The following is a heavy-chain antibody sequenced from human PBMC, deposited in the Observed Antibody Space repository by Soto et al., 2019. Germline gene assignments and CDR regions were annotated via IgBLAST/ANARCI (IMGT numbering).Heavy chain of an antibody. CDR3: ARDHGASVVPGIDY. J-gene: IGHJ4*02. Sequence: ASVKVSCKASGYTFTSYGIIWVRQAPGQGLEWMGWISAYNGNTNYAQKLQGRVTMTTDTSTSTAYMELRSLRSDDTAVYYCARDHGASVVPGIDYWGQGTLVTVSS. CDR2: ISAYNGNT. CDR1: GYTFTSYG. V-gene: IGHV1-18*01. D-gene: IGHD2-2*01.